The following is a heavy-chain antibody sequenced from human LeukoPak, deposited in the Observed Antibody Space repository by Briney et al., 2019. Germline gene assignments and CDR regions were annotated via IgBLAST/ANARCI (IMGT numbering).Heavy chain of an antibody. CDR3: ARGGASSGTEYFDY. V-gene: IGHV1-8*03. CDR1: GYTFTNYD. D-gene: IGHD1-26*01. J-gene: IGHJ4*02. CDR2: MNPNSGIT. Sequence: GASVKVSCKASGYTFTNYDINWVRQATGQGLEWMGWMNPNSGITAYAQKFQGRVTITRNTSISTAYMGLSSLRSEDTAVYFCARGGASSGTEYFDYWGQGTLVTVSS.